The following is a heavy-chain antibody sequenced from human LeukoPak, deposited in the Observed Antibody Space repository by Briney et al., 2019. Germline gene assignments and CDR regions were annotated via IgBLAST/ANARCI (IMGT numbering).Heavy chain of an antibody. CDR2: IYHSGST. CDR3: ARHTSHGSGSYIGNWFDP. D-gene: IGHD3-10*01. V-gene: IGHV4-38-2*01. CDR1: GYSISSGYY. Sequence: SETLSLTCAVSGYSISSGYYWGWIRQPPGKGLEWIGSIYHSGSTYYNPSLKSRVTISVDTSKNQFSLKLSSVTAADTAAYYCARHTSHGSGSYIGNWFDPWGQGTLVTVSS. J-gene: IGHJ5*02.